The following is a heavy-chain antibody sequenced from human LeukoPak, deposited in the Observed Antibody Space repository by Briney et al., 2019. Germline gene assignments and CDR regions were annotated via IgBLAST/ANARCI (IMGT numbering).Heavy chain of an antibody. CDR2: ISYSGST. V-gene: IGHV4-59*08. J-gene: IGHJ4*02. CDR1: GGSISGYY. D-gene: IGHD6-19*01. CDR3: ARHGSGWSFDY. Sequence: PSETLSLTCTVSGGSISGYYWSWIWQPPGKGLEWIGYISYSGSTNHNPSLKSRVSISVDTSKNRFSLNLNSVTAADTAVVYCARHGSGWSFDYWGQGTLVTVSS.